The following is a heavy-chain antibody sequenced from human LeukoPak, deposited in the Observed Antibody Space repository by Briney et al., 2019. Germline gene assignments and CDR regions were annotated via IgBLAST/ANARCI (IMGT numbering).Heavy chain of an antibody. CDR3: ARGGCSGGSCHSGFDY. CDR1: GFTFSSYE. Sequence: PGGSLRLSCAASGFTFSSYEMNWVRQAPGKGLEWVSYISSSGSTIYYADSVKGRFTISRDNAKNSLYLQMNSLRAEDTAVYYCARGGCSGGSCHSGFDYWGQGTLVTVSS. J-gene: IGHJ4*02. D-gene: IGHD2-15*01. V-gene: IGHV3-48*03. CDR2: ISSSGSTI.